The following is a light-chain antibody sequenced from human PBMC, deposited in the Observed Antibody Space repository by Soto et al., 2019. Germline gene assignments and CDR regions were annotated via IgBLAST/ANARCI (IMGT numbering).Light chain of an antibody. V-gene: IGKV3-20*01. CDR2: GAS. J-gene: IGKJ4*01. CDR1: QSVSSSY. CDR3: QEDGSSPLT. Sequence: EMVVTQSPGTLSLSPGERATLSCRASQSVSSSYLAWYQQKPGQAPRLLIYGASSRATGIPDRFSGSGSGTGVTLTISRLEPEDFSVYYYQEDGSSPLTFGGGNKVEIK.